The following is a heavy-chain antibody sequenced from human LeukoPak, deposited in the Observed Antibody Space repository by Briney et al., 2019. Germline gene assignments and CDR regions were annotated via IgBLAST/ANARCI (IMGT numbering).Heavy chain of an antibody. D-gene: IGHD3-22*01. V-gene: IGHV4-59*01. CDR3: AGFDSSGYRNFDY. CDR2: IYYSGTT. J-gene: IGHJ4*02. Sequence: PSVTLSLTCTVSGGSISSYYWSWIRQPPGKGLEWIGYIYYSGTTNYNPSLKSRVTISVDTSKNQFSLKLNSVTAADTAVYYCAGFDSSGYRNFDYWGQGTLVTVSS. CDR1: GGSISSYY.